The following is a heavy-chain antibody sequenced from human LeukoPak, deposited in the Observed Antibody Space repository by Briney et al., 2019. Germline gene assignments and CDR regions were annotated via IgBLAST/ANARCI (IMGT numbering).Heavy chain of an antibody. CDR2: ISYDGSNK. CDR3: AKDSVLRYFDWLDY. D-gene: IGHD3-9*01. CDR1: GFTFSSYA. Sequence: GGSLRLSCAASGFTFSSYAMHRVRQAPGKGLEWVAVISYDGSNKYYADSVKGRFTISRDNAKNSLYLQMNSLRAEDTALYYCAKDSVLRYFDWLDYWGQGTLVTVSS. J-gene: IGHJ4*02. V-gene: IGHV3-30*04.